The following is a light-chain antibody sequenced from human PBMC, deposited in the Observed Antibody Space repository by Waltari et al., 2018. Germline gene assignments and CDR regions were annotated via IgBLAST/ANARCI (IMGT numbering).Light chain of an antibody. J-gene: IGLJ3*02. CDR1: NSNIGNND. V-gene: IGLV1-36*01. CDR2: YND. CDR3: ATWDDTLSGWV. Sequence: QSVLTQPPSVSGVTRQRVTISCSGSNSNIGNNDVAWYQQIPGRAPKLLIYYNDLLSSGVSDRFSGSKSGSSASLAISGLQSEDEADYYCATWDDTLSGWVFGGGTKLTVL.